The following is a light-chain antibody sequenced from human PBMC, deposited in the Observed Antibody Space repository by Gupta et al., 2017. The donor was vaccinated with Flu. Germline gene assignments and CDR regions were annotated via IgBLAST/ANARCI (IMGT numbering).Light chain of an antibody. V-gene: IGLV3-19*01. CDR2: AKD. CDR1: SLRTNF. J-gene: IGLJ3*02. Sequence: SSELTQEPSVSVALGQPVKITCQGDSLRTNFANWFQQKPGQAPVIVILAKDHWPSGIPDRFSGSSSGNTASLTITGAQAEDEAAYHWNARDSTGNYLLFGGGTRRTVL. CDR3: NARDSTGNYLL.